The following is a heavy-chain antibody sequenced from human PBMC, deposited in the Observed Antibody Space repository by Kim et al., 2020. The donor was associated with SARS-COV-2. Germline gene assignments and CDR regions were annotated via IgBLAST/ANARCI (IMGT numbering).Heavy chain of an antibody. D-gene: IGHD2-2*01. V-gene: IGHV1-69*04. CDR2: IIPILGIA. CDR1: GGTFSSYA. J-gene: IGHJ5*02. Sequence: SVKVSCKASGGTFSSYAISWVRQAPGQGLEWMGRIIPILGIANYAQKFQGRVTITADKSTSTAYMELSSLRSEDTAVYYCAGGYCSSTSCYLFDPWGQGTLVTVSS. CDR3: AGGYCSSTSCYLFDP.